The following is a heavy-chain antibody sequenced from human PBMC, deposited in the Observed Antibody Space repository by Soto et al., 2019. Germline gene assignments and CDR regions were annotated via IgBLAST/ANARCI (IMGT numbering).Heavy chain of an antibody. J-gene: IGHJ4*02. D-gene: IGHD2-15*01. CDR1: GGTFSSYA. Sequence: QVQLVQSGAEVKKPGSSVKVSCKASGGTFSSYAISWVRQAPGQGLEWRGGIIPIFGTANYAQKFQGRVTIPADESTSTAYMELSSLRSEDTAVYYWARWGQRYCSGGSCYPASFDYWGQGTLVTVSA. CDR2: IIPIFGTA. V-gene: IGHV1-69*12. CDR3: ARWGQRYCSGGSCYPASFDY.